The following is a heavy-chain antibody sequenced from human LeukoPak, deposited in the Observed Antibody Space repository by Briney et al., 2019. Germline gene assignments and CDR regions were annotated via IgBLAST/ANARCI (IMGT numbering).Heavy chain of an antibody. J-gene: IGHJ5*02. CDR2: IYTSGST. D-gene: IGHD3-22*01. CDR3: ARGWTYDSSGYYYVAPWFDP. V-gene: IGHV4-61*02. CDR1: GGSISSGSYY. Sequence: SETLSLTCTVSGGSISSGSYYWRWIRQPAGKGLEWIGRIYTSGSTNYNPSLKSRITISVDTSKNQFSLKLSSVTAADPAVYYCARGWTYDSSGYYYVAPWFDPWGQGTLVTVSS.